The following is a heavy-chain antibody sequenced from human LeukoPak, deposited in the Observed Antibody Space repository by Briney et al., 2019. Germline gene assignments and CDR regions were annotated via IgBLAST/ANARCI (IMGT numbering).Heavy chain of an antibody. Sequence: ASVKVSCKASGGTFSSYAISWVRQAPGQGLEWMGIINPSGGSTSYAQKFQGRVTMTRDTSTSTVYMELSSLRSEDTAVYYCARGEQPVDYWGQGTLVTVSS. D-gene: IGHD1-26*01. J-gene: IGHJ4*02. CDR2: INPSGGST. CDR1: GGTFSSYA. CDR3: ARGEQPVDY. V-gene: IGHV1-46*01.